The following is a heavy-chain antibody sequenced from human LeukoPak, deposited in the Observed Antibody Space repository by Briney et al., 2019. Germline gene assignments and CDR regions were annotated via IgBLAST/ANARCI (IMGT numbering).Heavy chain of an antibody. Sequence: PSETLSLTCTVSGGSISNYYWSWIRQPPGKGLEWIGSIYYSGSPYYNPSLESRVTISVDTSKNQFSLKLSSVTAADTAVYYCARSYCSGRSCYPPPIWGQGTMVTVSS. CDR1: GGSISNYY. CDR2: IYYSGSP. CDR3: ARSYCSGRSCYPPPI. V-gene: IGHV4-59*08. D-gene: IGHD2-15*01. J-gene: IGHJ3*02.